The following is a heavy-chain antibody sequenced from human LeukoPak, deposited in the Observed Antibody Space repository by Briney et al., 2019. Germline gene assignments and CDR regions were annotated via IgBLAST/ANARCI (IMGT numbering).Heavy chain of an antibody. CDR1: GGTFSSYA. D-gene: IGHD6-19*01. J-gene: IGHJ4*02. Sequence: ASVKVSCKASGGTFSSYAISWVRQAPGQGLEWMGGIIPIFGTANYAQKLQGRVTMTTDTSTSTAYMELRSLRSDDTAVYYCARAGSGWYRTSDYWGQGTLVTVSS. V-gene: IGHV1-69*05. CDR3: ARAGSGWYRTSDY. CDR2: IIPIFGTA.